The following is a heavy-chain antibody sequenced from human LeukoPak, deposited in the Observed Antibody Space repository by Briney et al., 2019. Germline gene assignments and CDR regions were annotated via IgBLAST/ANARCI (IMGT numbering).Heavy chain of an antibody. J-gene: IGHJ6*03. CDR1: GYTFTGYY. Sequence: GSVKVSCKASGYTFTGYYMHWVRQAPGQGLEWMGWINPNSGGTNYAQKFQGRVTMTRDMSISTAYMELSRLRSDDTAVYYCARDGDILTGYPPHMDVWGKGTTVTVSS. V-gene: IGHV1-2*02. CDR2: INPNSGGT. CDR3: ARDGDILTGYPPHMDV. D-gene: IGHD3-9*01.